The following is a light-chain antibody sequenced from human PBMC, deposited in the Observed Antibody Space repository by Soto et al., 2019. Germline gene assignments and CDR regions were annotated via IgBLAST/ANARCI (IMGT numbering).Light chain of an antibody. V-gene: IGLV1-44*01. CDR2: SNN. CDR3: AAWDDSLNAWV. J-gene: IGLJ3*02. CDR1: SSNIGSNT. Sequence: QSVLTQPPSASGTPGQRVTISCSGSSSNIGSNTVNWYRQLPGTAPKRLIYSNNQRPSGVPDRFSGSKFGTSASLAISGLLSEDEADYYCAAWDDSLNAWVFGGGTKVTVL.